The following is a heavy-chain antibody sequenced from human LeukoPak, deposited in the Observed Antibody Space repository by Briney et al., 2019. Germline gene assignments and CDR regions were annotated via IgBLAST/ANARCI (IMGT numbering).Heavy chain of an antibody. CDR1: GFTVSGNY. J-gene: IGHJ3*02. Sequence: GGSLRLSCAASGFTVSGNYMNWVRQAPGKGLEWVANIKQDGSEKYYVDTVKGRFTISRDNAKNSLYLQMNSLRAEDTAVYYCARVSFGVVIILEAFDIWGQGTMVTVSS. D-gene: IGHD3-3*01. CDR2: IKQDGSEK. V-gene: IGHV3-7*01. CDR3: ARVSFGVVIILEAFDI.